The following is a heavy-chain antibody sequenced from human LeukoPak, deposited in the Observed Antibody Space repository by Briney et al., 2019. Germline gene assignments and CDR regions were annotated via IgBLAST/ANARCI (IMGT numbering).Heavy chain of an antibody. CDR1: GYTFTSYG. D-gene: IGHD3-3*01. CDR3: ARDGTHVYDFWSGSQSLYYYYYMDV. V-gene: IGHV1-18*01. Sequence: GASVKVSCKASGYTFTSYGISWVRQAPGQGLEWMGWISAYNGNTNYAQKLQGRVTMTTDTSTSTAYMELRSLRSDDTAVYYCARDGTHVYDFWSGSQSLYYYYYMDVWGKGTTVTVSS. J-gene: IGHJ6*03. CDR2: ISAYNGNT.